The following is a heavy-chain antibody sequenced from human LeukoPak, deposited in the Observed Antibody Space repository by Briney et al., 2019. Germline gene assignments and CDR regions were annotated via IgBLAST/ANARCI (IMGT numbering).Heavy chain of an antibody. J-gene: IGHJ2*01. CDR3: ARAKVVVPAAPLYRYFDL. V-gene: IGHV4-31*03. CDR2: IYYSGST. D-gene: IGHD2-2*01. CDR1: GGSISSGGYY. Sequence: SETLSLTCTVSGGSISSGGYYWSWIRQHPGKGLEWIGYIYYSGSTYYNPSLKSRVTISVDTSKNQFSLKLSSVTAADTAVYYCARAKVVVPAAPLYRYFDLWGRGTLVTVSS.